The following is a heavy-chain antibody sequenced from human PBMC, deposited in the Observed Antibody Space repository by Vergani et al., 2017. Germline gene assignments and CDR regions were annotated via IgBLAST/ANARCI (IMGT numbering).Heavy chain of an antibody. Sequence: QVQLVESGGGVVQPGGSLRLSCAASGFTFNIYGMHWVRQAPGKGLEWVSFIHYDGSNKYYLDSVKGRFTISRDNSNNTLYLEMNSLRAEDTAVYYCARSLVAGKGGYWGQGTRVAVSS. CDR3: ARSLVAGKGGY. CDR1: GFTFNIYG. D-gene: IGHD6-19*01. CDR2: IHYDGSNK. J-gene: IGHJ4*02. V-gene: IGHV3-30*02.